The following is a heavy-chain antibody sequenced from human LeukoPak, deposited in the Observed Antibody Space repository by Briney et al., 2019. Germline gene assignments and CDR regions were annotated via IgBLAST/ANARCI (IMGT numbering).Heavy chain of an antibody. CDR3: AKGGLYGSGTYVDY. V-gene: IGHV3-23*01. CDR2: ISGSGGNS. D-gene: IGHD1-26*01. CDR1: GFTFSSYA. J-gene: IGHJ4*02. Sequence: PGGPLRLSCAASGFTFSSYAMSWVRQAPGKGLEWVSAISGSGGNSYYADSVKGRFTISRDNSKNTLYLRMTSLRAEDTALYYCAKGGLYGSGTYVDYWGQGTLVTVSS.